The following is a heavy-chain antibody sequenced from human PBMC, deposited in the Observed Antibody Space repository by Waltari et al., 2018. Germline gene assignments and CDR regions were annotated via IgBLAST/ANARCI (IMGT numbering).Heavy chain of an antibody. Sequence: EVQLVESGGDLIQPGGSLRPSCAASGFTVGNNFMGWVRQAPGKGLEGVSVIYSGGSTNYIDSVRGRFTISRDSSKNTLYLQMNSLRAEDTAVYYCAKVDNVGLNNYWGQGTLVTVSS. CDR1: GFTVGNNF. J-gene: IGHJ4*02. CDR3: AKVDNVGLNNY. D-gene: IGHD1-1*01. CDR2: IYSGGST. V-gene: IGHV3-53*01.